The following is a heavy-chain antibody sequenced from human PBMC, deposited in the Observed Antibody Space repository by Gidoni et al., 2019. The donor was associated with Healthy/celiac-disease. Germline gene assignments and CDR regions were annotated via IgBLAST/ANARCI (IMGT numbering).Heavy chain of an antibody. CDR3: ASVGGIRFGGYGARRVDYFDY. Sequence: QLQLQESGPGLVKPSETLSLTCTVSGGSISSSSYYWGWIRQPPGKGLEWIGSIYYSGSTYYNPSLKSRVTISVDTSKNQFSLKLSSVTAADTAVYYCASVGGIRFGGYGARRVDYFDYWGQGTLVTVSS. V-gene: IGHV4-39*01. D-gene: IGHD3-10*01. CDR2: IYYSGST. J-gene: IGHJ4*02. CDR1: GGSISSSSYY.